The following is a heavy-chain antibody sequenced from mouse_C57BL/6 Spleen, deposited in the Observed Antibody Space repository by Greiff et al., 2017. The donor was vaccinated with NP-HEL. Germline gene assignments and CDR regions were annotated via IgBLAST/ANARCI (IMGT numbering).Heavy chain of an antibody. Sequence: QVQLQQPGAELVRPGSSVKLSCKASGYTFTSYAMHWVKQRPIQGLEWIGNIDPSDSENHYTQKFKDKATLTVDKSSSTAYMQLSSLTSEDSAVYCWAGRGDGNRGDYFDYWGQGTTLTVSS. CDR3: AGRGDGNRGDYFDY. V-gene: IGHV1-52*01. J-gene: IGHJ2*01. CDR1: GYTFTSYA. D-gene: IGHD2-1*01. CDR2: IDPSDSEN.